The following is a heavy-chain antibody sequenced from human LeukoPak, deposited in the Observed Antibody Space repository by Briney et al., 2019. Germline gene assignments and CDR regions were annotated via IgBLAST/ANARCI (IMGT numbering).Heavy chain of an antibody. Sequence: SQTLSLTCAISGDSVSSNSAAWNWIRQSPSRGLEWLGRTYYRSKWYNDYAVSVKSRITINPDTSKNQFSLQLNSVTPEDTAVYYCARDSGYSSSWYSGYYYYYYGMDVWGQGTTVTVSS. CDR1: GDSVSSNSAA. V-gene: IGHV6-1*01. CDR2: TYYRSKWYN. D-gene: IGHD6-13*01. J-gene: IGHJ6*02. CDR3: ARDSGYSSSWYSGYYYYYYGMDV.